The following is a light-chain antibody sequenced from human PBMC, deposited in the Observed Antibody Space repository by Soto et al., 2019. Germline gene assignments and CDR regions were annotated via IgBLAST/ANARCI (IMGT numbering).Light chain of an antibody. Sequence: QSVLTQPPSVSGAPGQRVTISCTGSSSNIGAGYDVHWYQQLPGTAPKLLIYGNSNRPSGVPDRFSGSKSGTSASLAITGLQAEDEADYYCSSYTSSSTLEWVVFGGGTQLTVL. CDR1: SSNIGAGYD. CDR3: SSYTSSSTLEWVV. J-gene: IGLJ2*01. CDR2: GNS. V-gene: IGLV1-40*01.